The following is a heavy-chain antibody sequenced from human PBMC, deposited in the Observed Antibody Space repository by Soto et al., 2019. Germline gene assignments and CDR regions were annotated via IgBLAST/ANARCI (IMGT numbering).Heavy chain of an antibody. CDR1: GYTFTSYG. D-gene: IGHD2-15*01. J-gene: IGHJ3*02. CDR3: ARDWYCSRGSCRDTFDI. Sequence: QVQLVQSGAEVKKPGASVKVSCKASGYTFTSYGISWVRQAPGQGLDWMGWISTYNGITKYTQNLQGRVTMTTDTSTSTAYMELRSLRSDDTAVYYCARDWYCSRGSCRDTFDIWGQGTMVTVSS. V-gene: IGHV1-18*01. CDR2: ISTYNGIT.